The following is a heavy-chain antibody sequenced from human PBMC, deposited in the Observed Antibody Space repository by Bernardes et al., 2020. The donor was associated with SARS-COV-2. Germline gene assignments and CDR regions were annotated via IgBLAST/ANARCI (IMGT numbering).Heavy chain of an antibody. V-gene: IGHV3-23*01. D-gene: IGHD3-10*01. CDR1: GFSFSSYG. J-gene: IGHJ4*02. CDR2: ITSGGAT. CDR3: ARREAGSERPYYFDN. Sequence: GGSLRLSCAASGFSFSSYGMTWVRQAPGKGLEWVSLITSGGATYSADSVKGRFTISRDNSKNTMYLQMHSLRVDETALYYCARREAGSERPYYFDNWGQGTLVTV.